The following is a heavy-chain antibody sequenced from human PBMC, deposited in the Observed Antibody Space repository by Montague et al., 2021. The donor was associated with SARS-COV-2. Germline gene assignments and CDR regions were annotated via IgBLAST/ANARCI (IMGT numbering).Heavy chain of an antibody. CDR2: IYYSGYT. CDR3: ARLGPGPQGEES. D-gene: IGHD3-16*01. V-gene: IGHV4-39*01. J-gene: IGHJ5*02. CDR1: GDSITTTSHY. Sequence: SETLSLTCTVSGDSITTTSHYWGWIRQPPGKGLEWIGSIYYSGYTHYNPSLKTRLTLSVDTSTNQFSLKLSSVTAADTAVYHCARLGPGPQGEESWGQGTVVIVSS.